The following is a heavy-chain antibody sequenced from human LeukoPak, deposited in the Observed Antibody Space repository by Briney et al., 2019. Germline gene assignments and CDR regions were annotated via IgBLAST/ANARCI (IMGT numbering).Heavy chain of an antibody. CDR1: GYTFTSYD. CDR2: ISAYNGNT. CDR3: ARDPGPSIMITFGGYIDY. Sequence: ASVKVSCKASGYTFTSYDISWVRQAPGQGLEWMGWISAYNGNTNYAQKLQGRVTMTTDTSTSTAYMELRSLRSDDTAVYYCARDPGPSIMITFGGYIDYWGQGTLVTVSS. D-gene: IGHD3-16*01. J-gene: IGHJ4*02. V-gene: IGHV1-18*01.